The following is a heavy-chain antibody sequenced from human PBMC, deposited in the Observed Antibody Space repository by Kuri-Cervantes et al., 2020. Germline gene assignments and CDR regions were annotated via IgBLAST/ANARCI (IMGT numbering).Heavy chain of an antibody. CDR2: IKQDGSEK. J-gene: IGHJ6*03. V-gene: IGHV3-7*03. CDR1: GFTFSSYW. CDR3: ARETRDYGDANYYYYMDV. Sequence: GGSLRLSCAASGFTFSSYWMSWVRQAPGKGLGWVANIKQDGSEKYYVDSVKGRFTISRDNAKNSLYLQMNSLRAEDTAVYYCARETRDYGDANYYYYMDVWGKGTTVTVSS. D-gene: IGHD4-17*01.